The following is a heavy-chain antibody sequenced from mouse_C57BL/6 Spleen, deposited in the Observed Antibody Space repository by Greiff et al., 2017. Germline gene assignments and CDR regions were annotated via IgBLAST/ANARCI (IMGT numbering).Heavy chain of an antibody. V-gene: IGHV5-17*01. CDR3: ARGDYGSSYAY. Sequence: EVQLVESGGGLVKPGGSLKLSCAASGFTFSDYGMHWVRQAPEKGLEWVAYISSGSSTIYYADTVKGRFTISRDNAKNTLFLQMTSLRSEDTAMYYCARGDYGSSYAYWGQGTTLTVSS. D-gene: IGHD1-1*01. J-gene: IGHJ2*01. CDR2: ISSGSSTI. CDR1: GFTFSDYG.